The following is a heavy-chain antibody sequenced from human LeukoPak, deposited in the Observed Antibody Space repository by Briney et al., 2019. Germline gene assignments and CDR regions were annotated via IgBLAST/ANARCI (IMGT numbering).Heavy chain of an antibody. CDR2: IKQDRREK. CDR3: ARDGAGRAFDI. D-gene: IGHD1-14*01. CDR1: GFNLSNYW. Sequence: GGSLRLSCVASGFNLSNYWMNWVRQAPGKGLEWVANIKQDRREKYYVDSVKGRFTISRDNAKISLYLQMNSLRAEDTAVYYCARDGAGRAFDIWGQGTMVTVSS. V-gene: IGHV3-7*01. J-gene: IGHJ3*02.